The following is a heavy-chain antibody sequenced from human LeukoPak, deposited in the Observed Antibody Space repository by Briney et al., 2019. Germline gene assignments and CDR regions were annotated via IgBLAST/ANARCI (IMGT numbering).Heavy chain of an antibody. D-gene: IGHD6-19*01. V-gene: IGHV3-23*01. CDR1: GFTFSSYA. CDR2: ISISGGST. CDR3: AKTDFSGWYFDY. J-gene: IGHJ4*02. Sequence: GGSLRLSCAASGFTFSSYAMSWVRQAPGKGLELVSSISISGGSTYYADSVKGRFTISRDNSQNTLYLQMNSLRAGDTALYYWAKTDFSGWYFDYWGQGTLVTVSS.